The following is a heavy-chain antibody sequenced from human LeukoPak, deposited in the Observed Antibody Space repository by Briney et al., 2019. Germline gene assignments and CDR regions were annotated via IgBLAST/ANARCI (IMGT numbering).Heavy chain of an antibody. D-gene: IGHD4-17*01. CDR2: IYYSGST. CDR3: ATGITVTTGGFDP. J-gene: IGHJ5*02. V-gene: IGHV4-61*01. Sequence: SETLSLTCTVSGGSVSSGSYYWSWIRQPPGKGLEWIGYIYYSGSTNYNPSLKSRVTISVDTSKNQSSLKLSSVTAADTAVYYCATGITVTTGGFDPWGQGTLVTVSS. CDR1: GGSVSSGSYY.